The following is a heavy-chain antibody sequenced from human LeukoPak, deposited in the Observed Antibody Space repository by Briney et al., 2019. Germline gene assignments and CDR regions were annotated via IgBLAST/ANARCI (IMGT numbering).Heavy chain of an antibody. J-gene: IGHJ1*01. CDR3: TGDVYQH. CDR2: IYSGGST. CDR1: GLTVSSNY. Sequence: PGGSLRLLCAASGLTVSSNYMTWVRQAPGKGLEWVSVIYSGGSTNYADSVKGRFTISRDNSKNTVYLQMNSLRAEDTAVYYCTGDVYQHWRQGTLVTVSS. D-gene: IGHD1-14*01. V-gene: IGHV3-53*01.